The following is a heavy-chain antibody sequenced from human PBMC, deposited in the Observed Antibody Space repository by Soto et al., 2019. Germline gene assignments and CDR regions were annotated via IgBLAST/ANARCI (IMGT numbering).Heavy chain of an antibody. J-gene: IGHJ4*02. CDR1: GGYIRSGGYY. CDR3: ARGAGVAGAITVDY. D-gene: IGHD6-19*01. CDR2: IYYSGST. V-gene: IGHV4-31*03. Sequence: PSETLSLTCTVSGGYIRSGGYYWSWISQHPGKGLEWIGYIYYSGSTYYNQSLKSRVTISVDTSKNQFSLKLSSVTAADTAVYYCARGAGVAGAITVDYWGQGTLVTVSS.